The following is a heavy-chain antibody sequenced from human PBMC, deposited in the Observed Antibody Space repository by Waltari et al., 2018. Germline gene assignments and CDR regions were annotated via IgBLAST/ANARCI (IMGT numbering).Heavy chain of an antibody. CDR2: IKQDGSEK. CDR3: ARDRPYYDFWSGYPPNYYYYGMDV. V-gene: IGHV3-7*01. D-gene: IGHD3-3*01. Sequence: VQLVQSGAEVKKPGASVKVSCKASGYTFTGYYMHWVRQAPGHGLEWVANIKQDGSEKYYVDSVKGRFTISRDNAKNSLYLQMNSLRAEDTAVYYCARDRPYYDFWSGYPPNYYYYGMDVWGQGTTVTVSS. J-gene: IGHJ6*02. CDR1: GYTFTGYY.